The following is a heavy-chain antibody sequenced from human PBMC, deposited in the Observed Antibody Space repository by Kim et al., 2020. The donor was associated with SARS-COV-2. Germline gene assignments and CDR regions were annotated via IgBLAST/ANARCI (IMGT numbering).Heavy chain of an antibody. CDR2: IYYSGST. Sequence: SETLSLTCTVSGGSISSSSYYWGWIRQPPGKGLEWIGSIYYSGSTYYNPSLKSRVTISVDTSKNQFSLKLSSVTAADTAVYYCARLNILYQNWFDPWGQGTLVTVSS. CDR1: GGSISSSSYY. J-gene: IGHJ5*02. V-gene: IGHV4-39*01. D-gene: IGHD2-8*01. CDR3: ARLNILYQNWFDP.